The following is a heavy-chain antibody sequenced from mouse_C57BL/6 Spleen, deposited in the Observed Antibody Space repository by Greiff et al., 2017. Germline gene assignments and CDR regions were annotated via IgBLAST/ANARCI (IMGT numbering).Heavy chain of an antibody. CDR2: INPGSGGT. D-gene: IGHD2-3*01. CDR1: GYAFTNYL. Sequence: VKLMESGAELVRPGTSVKVSCKASGYAFTNYLIEWVKQRPGQGLEWIGVINPGSGGTNYNEKFKGKATLTADKSSSTAYMQLSSLTSEDSAVYFCARWDDGYYFDYWGQGTTLTVSS. V-gene: IGHV1-54*01. CDR3: ARWDDGYYFDY. J-gene: IGHJ2*01.